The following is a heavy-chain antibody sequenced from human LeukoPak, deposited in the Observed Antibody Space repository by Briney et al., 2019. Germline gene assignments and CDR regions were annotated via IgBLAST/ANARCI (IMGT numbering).Heavy chain of an antibody. D-gene: IGHD3-16*01. CDR1: GFTFSSYS. V-gene: IGHV3-21*01. CDR3: VRDLFDDYSLDY. J-gene: IGHJ4*02. Sequence: GGSLRLSCAASGFTFSSYSMNWVRQAPGKGLEWVSSINSDSRLMYYAESVKGRFTISRDNARNSLYLQLNSLRAEDTAVYFSVRDLFDDYSLDYWGQGTLVTVSS. CDR2: INSDSRLM.